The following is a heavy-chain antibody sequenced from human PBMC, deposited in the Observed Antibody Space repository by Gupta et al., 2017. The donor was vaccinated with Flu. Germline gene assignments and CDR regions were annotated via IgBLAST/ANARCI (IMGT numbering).Heavy chain of an antibody. CDR1: GGSISSGGYY. D-gene: IGHD3-9*01. CDR3: ARYPRTYYDILTGYSNWFDP. J-gene: IGHJ5*02. V-gene: IGHV4-31*03. Sequence: QVQLQESGPGLVKPSQTLSLTCTVSGGSISSGGYYWSWIRQHPGKGLEWIGYIYYSGSTYYNPSLKSRVTISVDTSKNQFSLKLSSVTAADTAVYYCARYPRTYYDILTGYSNWFDPWGQGTLVTVSS. CDR2: IYYSGST.